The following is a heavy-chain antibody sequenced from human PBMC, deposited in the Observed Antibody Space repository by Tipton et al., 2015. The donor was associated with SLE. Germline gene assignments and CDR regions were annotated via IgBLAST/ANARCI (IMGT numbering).Heavy chain of an antibody. Sequence: TLSLTCTVSGGSISSYYWSWIRQPAGKGLEWIGRIYTSGSTNYNPSLKSRVTMSVDTSKNQFSLKLSSVTAADTAVYYRANYYDSSGPAFDIWGQGTMVTVSS. D-gene: IGHD3-22*01. V-gene: IGHV4-4*07. CDR2: IYTSGST. CDR3: ANYYDSSGPAFDI. J-gene: IGHJ3*02. CDR1: GGSISSYY.